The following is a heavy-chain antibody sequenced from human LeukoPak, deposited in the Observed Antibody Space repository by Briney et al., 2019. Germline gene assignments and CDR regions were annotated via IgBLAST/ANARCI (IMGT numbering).Heavy chain of an antibody. CDR2: IWYDGSNK. CDR3: ARESRAAAGTVAVYDAFDI. J-gene: IGHJ3*02. Sequence: GGSLRLSCAASGFTFSSYGMHWVRQAPGKGLEWVAVIWYDGSNKYYADSVKGRFTISRDNSKNTLYLQMNSLRAEDTAVYYCARESRAAAGTVAVYDAFDIWGQGTMVTVSS. V-gene: IGHV3-33*01. D-gene: IGHD6-13*01. CDR1: GFTFSSYG.